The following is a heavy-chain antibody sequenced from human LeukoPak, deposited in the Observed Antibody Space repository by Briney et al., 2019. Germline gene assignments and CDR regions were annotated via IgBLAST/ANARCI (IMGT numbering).Heavy chain of an antibody. V-gene: IGHV4-39*01. CDR1: GGSISSSSYY. Sequence: SETLSLTCTVSGGSISSSSYYWGWIRQPPGKGLEWIGSIYYSGSTYYNPSLKSRVTISVDTSKNQFSLKLSSVTAADTAVYYCARLAGLRPEKVDYWGQGTLVTVSS. CDR3: ARLAGLRPEKVDY. CDR2: IYYSGST. D-gene: IGHD5-12*01. J-gene: IGHJ4*02.